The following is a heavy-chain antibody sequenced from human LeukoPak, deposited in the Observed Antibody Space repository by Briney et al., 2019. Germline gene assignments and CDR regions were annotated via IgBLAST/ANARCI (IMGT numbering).Heavy chain of an antibody. CDR3: ARREDGGSYYGGRAFDI. Sequence: PETPSLTCTVSVGSIRSSSYYWGWIRQPPGKGLEWIGCIYYSGSTYYNPTLKSRVTMSVDTSKNQFSLKLRSVPAADTAVYYCARREDGGSYYGGRAFDIWGQGTMVTVSS. CDR1: VGSIRSSSYY. J-gene: IGHJ3*02. V-gene: IGHV4-39*01. D-gene: IGHD1-26*01. CDR2: IYYSGST.